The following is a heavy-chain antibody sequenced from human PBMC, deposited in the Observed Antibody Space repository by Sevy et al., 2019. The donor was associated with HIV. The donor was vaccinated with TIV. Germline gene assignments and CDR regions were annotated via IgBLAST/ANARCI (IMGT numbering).Heavy chain of an antibody. CDR2: MSYNGNS. J-gene: IGHJ1*01. Sequence: SEILSLTCTVSGGSINNKAYYWAWIRQPPGKGLEWIGSMSYNGNSYYNPSLNCRVTIFLDTSKNQFSLRLTFVTAADTAVYYCARRLAAAGGGNEYFQPWGQGTLVTVSS. D-gene: IGHD6-13*01. V-gene: IGHV4-39*01. CDR3: ARRLAAAGGGNEYFQP. CDR1: GGSINNKAYY.